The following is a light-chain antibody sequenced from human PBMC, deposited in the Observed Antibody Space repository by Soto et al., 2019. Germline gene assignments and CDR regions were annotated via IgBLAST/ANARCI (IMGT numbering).Light chain of an antibody. Sequence: QSVLTQPPSVSGAPGQRVTISCTGSSSNIGAGYDVHWYQRLPGTAPKLLIYDNNNRPSGVPDRFSGSKSGTSASLAITGLQAEDEADYYCQSYDSSLSGSGVFGGGTKLTVL. CDR2: DNN. J-gene: IGLJ3*02. CDR1: SSNIGAGYD. V-gene: IGLV1-40*01. CDR3: QSYDSSLSGSGV.